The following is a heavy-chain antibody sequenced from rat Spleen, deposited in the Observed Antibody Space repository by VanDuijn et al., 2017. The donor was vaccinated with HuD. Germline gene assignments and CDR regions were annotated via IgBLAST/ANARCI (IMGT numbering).Heavy chain of an antibody. CDR3: TRDPYYGYNYDVMDA. J-gene: IGHJ4*01. D-gene: IGHD1-9*01. V-gene: IGHV2-63*01. CDR1: GFSLTSYS. Sequence: QVQLKESGPGLVQPSETLSLTCTVSGFSLTSYSVSWVRQPSGKGPEWMGRMWYDGDTAYNSALKSRLSISRDTSKNQVFLKMNSLQTDDTGTYYCTRDPYYGYNYDVMDAWGQGASVTVSS. CDR2: MWYDGDT.